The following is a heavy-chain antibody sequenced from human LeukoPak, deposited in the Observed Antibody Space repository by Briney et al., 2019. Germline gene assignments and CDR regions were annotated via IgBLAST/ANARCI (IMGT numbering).Heavy chain of an antibody. J-gene: IGHJ4*02. CDR1: GYTFTSYG. CDR3: ARDSSVGGDGDYYY. V-gene: IGHV1-18*01. Sequence: ALVKVSCKASGYTFTSYGISWVRQAPGQGLEWMGWISAYNGNTNYAQKPQGRVTMTTDTSTSTAYMELRSLRSDDTAVYYCARDSSVGGDGDYYYWGQGTLVTASS. CDR2: ISAYNGNT. D-gene: IGHD4-17*01.